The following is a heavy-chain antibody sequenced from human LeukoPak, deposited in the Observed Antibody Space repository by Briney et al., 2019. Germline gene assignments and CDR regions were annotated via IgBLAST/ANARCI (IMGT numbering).Heavy chain of an antibody. CDR2: IRGSRSGLGSGM. Sequence: GGSLRLSCAASGFLFSDYSMNWVRQTPGKGLEWISNIRGSRSGLGSGMYYADSVRGRFTISRDDAKNSLYLQMSSLRAEDTAFYYCARDNNWGFDYWGQGALVTVSS. CDR3: ARDNNWGFDY. CDR1: GFLFSDYS. D-gene: IGHD7-27*01. J-gene: IGHJ4*02. V-gene: IGHV3-48*04.